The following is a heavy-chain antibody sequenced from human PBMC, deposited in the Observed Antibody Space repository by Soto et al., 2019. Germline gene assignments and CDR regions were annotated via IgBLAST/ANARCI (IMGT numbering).Heavy chain of an antibody. D-gene: IGHD3-3*01. V-gene: IGHV4-59*02. CDR2: IYYSGSTT. J-gene: IGHJ6*02. CDR3: ARHFFWSGYFPEFRDGMDV. Sequence: QVQLQESGPGLVKPSETLSLTCTVSGGSVDSFYWSWIRQFPGKGLEWIGYIYYSGSTTNYNPSLKSSATLSVDTSNYQFSLKLTSMTAEDTAVYYCARHFFWSGYFPEFRDGMDVWGPGTTVIVSS. CDR1: GGSVDSFY.